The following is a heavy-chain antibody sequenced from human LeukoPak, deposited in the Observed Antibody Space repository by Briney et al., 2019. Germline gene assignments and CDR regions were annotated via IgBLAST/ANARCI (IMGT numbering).Heavy chain of an antibody. D-gene: IGHD6-13*01. V-gene: IGHV4-59*01. CDR3: ARDMGSAAGHDL. CDR2: IYYSGST. J-gene: IGHJ5*02. CDR1: GGSISDYY. Sequence: SETLSLTCTVSGGSISDYYWSWIRQPPGKGLEWIGYIYYSGSTHYNPSLKSRVTISVDTSKKQFSLKLTSVTTADTAVYYCARDMGSAAGHDLWGQGTLVTVSS.